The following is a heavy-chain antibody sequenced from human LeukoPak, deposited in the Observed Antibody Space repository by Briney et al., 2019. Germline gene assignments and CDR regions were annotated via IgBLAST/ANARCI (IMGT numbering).Heavy chain of an antibody. J-gene: IGHJ4*02. V-gene: IGHV3-23*01. D-gene: IGHD2-21*02. CDR1: GFTFSSYA. CDR3: ARDSRVVTGSYYFDY. CDR2: ISGSGGST. Sequence: PGGSLRLSCAASGFTFSSYAMSWVRQAPGKGLEWVSAISGSGGSTYYADSVKGRFTISRDNAKNSLYLQMNSLRAEDTAVYYCARDSRVVTGSYYFDYWGQGTLVTVSS.